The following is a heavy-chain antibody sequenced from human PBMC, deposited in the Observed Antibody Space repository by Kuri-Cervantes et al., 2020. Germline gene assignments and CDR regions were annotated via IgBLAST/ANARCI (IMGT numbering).Heavy chain of an antibody. J-gene: IGHJ5*02. Sequence: ASVKVSCKASGYTFTSYGISWVRQAPGQGLEWMGWISAYNGNTNYAQKLQGRVTMTTDTSTSTAYMELRSLRSEDTAVYYCAREAAFGSSSWFDPWGQGTLVTVSS. CDR3: AREAAFGSSSWFDP. CDR1: GYTFTSYG. V-gene: IGHV1-18*01. D-gene: IGHD6-6*01. CDR2: ISAYNGNT.